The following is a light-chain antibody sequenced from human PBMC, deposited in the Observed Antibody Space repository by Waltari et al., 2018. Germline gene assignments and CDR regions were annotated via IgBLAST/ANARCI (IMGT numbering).Light chain of an antibody. CDR1: SSDVGRYVL. CDR3: CSYAGSSVFKVL. Sequence: QSALTQPASVSGSPGQSITISCTGTSSDVGRYVLVSWYQQHPGKAPKLMIYEDNKRPSGVSDRFSGSKSGSTAFLTISGLQAEDEAHYYCCSYAGSSVFKVLFGGGTKLTVL. CDR2: EDN. V-gene: IGLV2-23*02. J-gene: IGLJ2*01.